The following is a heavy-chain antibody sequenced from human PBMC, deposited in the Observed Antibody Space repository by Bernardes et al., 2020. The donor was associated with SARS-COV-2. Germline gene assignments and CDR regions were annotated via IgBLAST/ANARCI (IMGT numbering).Heavy chain of an antibody. Sequence: SETLSLTCTVSGDSLNSYYWTWIRQPAGKGLEWIGRIYSSGNTNHNPSLRSRAIIGIDTSKNQFSLRLNSVTAADAAVYYCARDVFLGSSWDQSYYGMDVWGQGTTVTVSS. J-gene: IGHJ6*02. CDR3: ARDVFLGSSWDQSYYGMDV. D-gene: IGHD6-13*01. V-gene: IGHV4-4*07. CDR2: IYSSGNT. CDR1: GDSLNSYY.